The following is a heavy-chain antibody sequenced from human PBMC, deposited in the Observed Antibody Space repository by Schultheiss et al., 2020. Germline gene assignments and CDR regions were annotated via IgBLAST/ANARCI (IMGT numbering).Heavy chain of an antibody. J-gene: IGHJ4*02. CDR2: IYSNGIT. D-gene: IGHD6-19*01. CDR3: GRGGWSIDY. V-gene: IGHV4-61*08. CDR1: GGSVSSGGYY. Sequence: SETLSLTCIVSGGSVSSGGYYWTWIRQPPGKGLEWIGYIYSNGITNYSPSLRSRVTISVDTSKNQFSLRLTSATTADTAVYFCGRGGWSIDYWGRGTLVTVSS.